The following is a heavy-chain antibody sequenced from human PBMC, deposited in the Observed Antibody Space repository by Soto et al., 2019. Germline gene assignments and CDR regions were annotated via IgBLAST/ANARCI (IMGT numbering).Heavy chain of an antibody. CDR2: INAGNGDT. V-gene: IGHV1-3*01. D-gene: IGHD3-22*01. Sequence: GASVKFSCKASVYSFTSYSTHWVRQAPGQRLEYMGWINAGNGDTKYSQKFQGRVTITRDTSARTAYMELSSLRSEDTAVYYCARGYYESSGSGPIDPWGQGTLVTVSS. J-gene: IGHJ5*02. CDR3: ARGYYESSGSGPIDP. CDR1: VYSFTSYS.